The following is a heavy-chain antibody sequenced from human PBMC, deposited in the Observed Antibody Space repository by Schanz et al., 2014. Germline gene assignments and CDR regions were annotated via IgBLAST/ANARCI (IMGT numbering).Heavy chain of an antibody. CDR1: GGTFSSST. CDR2: IIPILDKT. V-gene: IGHV1-69*08. CDR3: AKVDRTRYYAMDV. D-gene: IGHD3-9*01. Sequence: QVQLVQSGAEVKKPGSSVKVSCKASGGTFSSSTLTWVRQAPGQGLEWMGRIIPILDKTNYAQKFQGRVTMTADESTSTVYREVSGLRSEDTAVYYCAKVDRTRYYAMDVWGQGTTVTVS. J-gene: IGHJ6*02.